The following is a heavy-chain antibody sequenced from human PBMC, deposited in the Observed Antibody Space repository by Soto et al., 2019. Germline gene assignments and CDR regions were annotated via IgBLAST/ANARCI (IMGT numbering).Heavy chain of an antibody. CDR3: ARTYYDFWSGYPTHHYFDY. J-gene: IGHJ4*02. Sequence: SETLSLTCTVSGGSISSYYWSWIRQPPGKGLEWIGYIYYSGSTNYNPSLKSRVTISVDTSKNQFSLKLSSVTAAGTAVYYCARTYYDFWSGYPTHHYFDYWGQGTLVTVSS. D-gene: IGHD3-3*01. V-gene: IGHV4-59*01. CDR2: IYYSGST. CDR1: GGSISSYY.